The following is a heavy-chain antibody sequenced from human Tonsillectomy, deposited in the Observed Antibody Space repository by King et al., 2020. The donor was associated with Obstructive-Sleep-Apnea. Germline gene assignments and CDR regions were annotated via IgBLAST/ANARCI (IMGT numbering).Heavy chain of an antibody. CDR2: IHYRGST. J-gene: IGHJ5*02. Sequence: QVQLQESGPGLVKPSETLSLTCSVSGGSISSTYWSWIRQPPGKGLEWIGYIHYRGSTNYNPSRKSRVTISVDTSKNQFSLKLSSVTAADTAVYYCARHATAGSGNVDWFDPWGQGTLVTVSS. CDR3: ARHATAGSGNVDWFDP. CDR1: GGSISSTY. V-gene: IGHV4-59*08. D-gene: IGHD2-15*01.